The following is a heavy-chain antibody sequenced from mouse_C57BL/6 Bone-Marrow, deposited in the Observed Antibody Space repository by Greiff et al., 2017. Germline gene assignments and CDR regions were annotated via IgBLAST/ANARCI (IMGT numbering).Heavy chain of an antibody. CDR2: IYPRSGNT. V-gene: IGHV1-81*01. CDR3: ARSTTTVVGDY. D-gene: IGHD1-1*01. CDR1: GYTFTSYG. Sequence: VQLKESGAELARPGASVKLSCKASGYTFTSYGISWVKQRTGQGLEWIGEIYPRSGNTYYNEKFKGKATLTADKSSSTAYMELRSLTSEDSAVYFCARSTTTVVGDYWGQGTTLTVSS. J-gene: IGHJ2*01.